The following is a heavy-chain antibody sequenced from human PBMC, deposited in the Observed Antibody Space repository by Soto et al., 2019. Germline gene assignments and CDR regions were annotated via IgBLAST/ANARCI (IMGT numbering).Heavy chain of an antibody. CDR1: GYTFTSYG. D-gene: IGHD4-4*01. Sequence: AAVKVSCKASGYTFTSYGISWVRQAPGQGLEWMGWISAYNGNTNYAQKLQGRVTMTTDTSTSTAYMELRSLRSDDTAVYYCARDGGDYSNYGVPFDYWGQGTLVTVSS. V-gene: IGHV1-18*04. CDR3: ARDGGDYSNYGVPFDY. J-gene: IGHJ4*02. CDR2: ISAYNGNT.